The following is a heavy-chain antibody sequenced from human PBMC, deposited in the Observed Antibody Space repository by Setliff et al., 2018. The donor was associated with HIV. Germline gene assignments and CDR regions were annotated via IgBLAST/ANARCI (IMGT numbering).Heavy chain of an antibody. CDR1: GYSFTGYF. V-gene: IGHV1-2*02. CDR3: AKNYFDTSGWSAVDC. CDR2: MNPNTGNT. Sequence: ASVKVSCKASGYSFTGYFMHWVRRAPGQGFEWMGWMNPNTGNTHYAPKFQGRVTMTRDTSITTAYMEMTKLTSDDTAVYYCAKNYFDTSGWSAVDCWGQGTLVTVSS. J-gene: IGHJ4*02. D-gene: IGHD3-22*01.